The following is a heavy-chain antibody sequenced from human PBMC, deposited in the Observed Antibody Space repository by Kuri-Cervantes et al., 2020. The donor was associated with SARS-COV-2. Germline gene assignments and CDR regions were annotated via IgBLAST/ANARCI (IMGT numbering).Heavy chain of an antibody. V-gene: IGHV4-30-4*08. CDR1: GGSISSGDYY. J-gene: IGHJ5*02. D-gene: IGHD6-13*01. CDR3: AREVVTAAGIWFDP. CDR2: MSYSGNT. Sequence: SCTVSGGSISSGDYYWSWIRQPPGKGLEWIGYMSYSGNTYYNPSLKSRVSISVDTSKNQFSLKLSSVTAADTAMYYCAREVVTAAGIWFDPWGQGTLVTVSS.